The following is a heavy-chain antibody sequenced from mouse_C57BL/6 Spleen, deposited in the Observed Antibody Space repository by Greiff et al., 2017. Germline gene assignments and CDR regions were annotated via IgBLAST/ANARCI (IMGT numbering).Heavy chain of an antibody. CDR1: GFTFTNYG. CDR3: ARPPVDPYDMDY. Sequence: EVMLVESGGGLVKPGGSLKLSCAASGFTFTNYGMHWVRQAPEKGLEWVAYISRCSSTIYYADTVKGRFTISRDNTKNTVYLQMNSLRSEDTAMYYGARPPVDPYDMDYWGQGTAVTVSS. V-gene: IGHV5-17*03. J-gene: IGHJ4*01. CDR2: ISRCSSTI.